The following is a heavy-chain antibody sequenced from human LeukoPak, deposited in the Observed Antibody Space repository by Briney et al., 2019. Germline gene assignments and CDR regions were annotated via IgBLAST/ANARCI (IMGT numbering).Heavy chain of an antibody. J-gene: IGHJ4*02. CDR3: ARGRGDSSGYSRFKY. Sequence: SGTLSLTCAVSGGSISSSNWWSWVRQPPGKGLEWIGEIYHSGSTNYNPSLKSRVTISVDTSKNQFSLKLSSVTAADTAVYYCARGRGDSSGYSRFKYWGQGTLVTVSS. CDR1: GGSISSSNW. D-gene: IGHD3-22*01. CDR2: IYHSGST. V-gene: IGHV4-4*02.